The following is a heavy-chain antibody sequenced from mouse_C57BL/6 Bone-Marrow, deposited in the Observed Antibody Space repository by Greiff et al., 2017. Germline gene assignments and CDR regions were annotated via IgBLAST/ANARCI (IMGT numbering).Heavy chain of an antibody. V-gene: IGHV1-69*01. Sequence: VQLQQPGAELVMPGASVKLSCKASGYTFTSYWMHWVKQRPGQGLEWIGEIDPSDSYTNYNQKFKGKSTLTVDKSSSTAYMQLSSLTSEDSAVYYCARQKGGYSPAWFAYWGQGTLVTVSA. CDR2: IDPSDSYT. D-gene: IGHD2-3*01. CDR3: ARQKGGYSPAWFAY. J-gene: IGHJ3*01. CDR1: GYTFTSYW.